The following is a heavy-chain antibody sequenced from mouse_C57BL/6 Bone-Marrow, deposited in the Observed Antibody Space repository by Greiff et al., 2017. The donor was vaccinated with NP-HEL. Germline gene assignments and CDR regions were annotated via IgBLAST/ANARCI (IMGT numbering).Heavy chain of an antibody. Sequence: QVQLQQSGAELVKPGASVKLSCKASGYTFTEYTIHWVKQRSGQGLEWIGWFYPGSGSIKYNEKFKDKATLTADKSSSTVYMELSRLTSEDTAVYFCARHEEGIYYDYAGGYFDYWGQGTTLTVSS. CDR1: GYTFTEYT. D-gene: IGHD2-4*01. CDR2: FYPGSGSI. V-gene: IGHV1-62-2*01. CDR3: ARHEEGIYYDYAGGYFDY. J-gene: IGHJ2*01.